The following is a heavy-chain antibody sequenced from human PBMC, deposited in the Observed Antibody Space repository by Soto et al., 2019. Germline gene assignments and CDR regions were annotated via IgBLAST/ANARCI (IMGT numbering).Heavy chain of an antibody. V-gene: IGHV3-11*01. J-gene: IGHJ5*02. D-gene: IGHD1-7*01. CDR1: GFTFSDYY. Sequence: GGSLRLSCAASGFTFSDYYMSWIRQAPGKGLEWVSYISSSGSTIYYADSVKGRFTISRDNAKNSLYLQMNSLRAEDTAVYYCARVVVETGTTKKFWFDPWGQGTLVTVSS. CDR3: ARVVVETGTTKKFWFDP. CDR2: ISSSGSTI.